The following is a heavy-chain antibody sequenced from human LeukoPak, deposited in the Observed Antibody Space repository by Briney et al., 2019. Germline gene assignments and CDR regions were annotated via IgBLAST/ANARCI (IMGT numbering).Heavy chain of an antibody. J-gene: IGHJ4*02. D-gene: IGHD6-13*01. CDR3: AKDESDSSTWNYFDY. CDR2: ISYDGSNK. CDR1: GFTFSSYA. Sequence: PGGSLRLSCAASGFTFSSYAMHWVRQAPGKGLEWVAVISYDGSNKYYADSVKGRFTISRDNAKDSLYLQMNSLRAEDTAFYYCAKDESDSSTWNYFDYWGQGTLVTVSS. V-gene: IGHV3-30-3*01.